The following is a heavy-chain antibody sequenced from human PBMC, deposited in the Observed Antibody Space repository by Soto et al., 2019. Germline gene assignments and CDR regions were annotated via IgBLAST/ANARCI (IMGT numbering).Heavy chain of an antibody. J-gene: IGHJ5*02. CDR3: ARGCIVVVPAAIRSTNWFDP. D-gene: IGHD2-2*01. Sequence: SETLSLTCAVYGGSFSGYYWSWIRQPPGKGLEWIGEINHSGSTNYNPSLKSRVTISVDTSKNQFSLKLSSATAADTAVYYCARGCIVVVPAAIRSTNWFDPWGQGTLVTVSS. CDR2: INHSGST. V-gene: IGHV4-34*01. CDR1: GGSFSGYY.